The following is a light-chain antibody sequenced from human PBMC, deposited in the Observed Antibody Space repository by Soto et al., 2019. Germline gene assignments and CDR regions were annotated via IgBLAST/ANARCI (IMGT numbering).Light chain of an antibody. Sequence: QSVLTQSRSVSGSPGQSVTISCTGTSSDVGNYNYVSWYQQHPGKAPKVMIYDVNKWPSGVPDRFSGSKSGNTASLTISGLQAEDEADYYCCSYAGSYTWVFGGGTKLTVL. J-gene: IGLJ3*02. CDR1: SSDVGNYNY. CDR3: CSYAGSYTWV. CDR2: DVN. V-gene: IGLV2-11*01.